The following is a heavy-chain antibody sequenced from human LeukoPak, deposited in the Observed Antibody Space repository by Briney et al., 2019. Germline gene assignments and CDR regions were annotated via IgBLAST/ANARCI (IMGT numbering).Heavy chain of an antibody. V-gene: IGHV3-48*03. CDR3: ARNYYGMDV. CDR2: ISSSGSTI. Sequence: GGSLRLSCAASGFTFSSYEMNWVRQAPGRGLEWVSYISSSGSTIYYADSVKGRFTISRDNAKNSLYLQMNSLRAEDTAVYYCARNYYGMDVWGQGTTVTASS. J-gene: IGHJ6*02. CDR1: GFTFSSYE.